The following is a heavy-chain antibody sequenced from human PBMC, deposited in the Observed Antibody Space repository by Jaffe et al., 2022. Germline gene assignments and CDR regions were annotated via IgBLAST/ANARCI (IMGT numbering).Heavy chain of an antibody. Sequence: QVQLVQSGAEVKKPGSSVKVSCKASGGTFSSYAISWVRQAPGQGLEWMGGIIPIFGTANYAQKFQGRVTITADESTSTAYMELSSLRSEDTAVYYCARGGLRSPLGYYYYYMDVWGKGTTVTVSS. CDR3: ARGGLRSPLGYYYYYMDV. CDR1: GGTFSSYA. V-gene: IGHV1-69*01. J-gene: IGHJ6*03. CDR2: IIPIFGTA. D-gene: IGHD5-12*01.